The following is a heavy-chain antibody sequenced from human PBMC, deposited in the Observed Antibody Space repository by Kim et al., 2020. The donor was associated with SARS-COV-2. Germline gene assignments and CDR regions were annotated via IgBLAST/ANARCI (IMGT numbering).Heavy chain of an antibody. V-gene: IGHV4-59*08. CDR3: ARHDILTGYYPAPFDY. J-gene: IGHJ4*02. CDR1: GGSISSYY. D-gene: IGHD3-9*01. Sequence: SETLSLTCTVSGGSISSYYWSWIRQPPGKGLEWIGYIYYSGSTNYNPSLKSRVTISVDTSKNQFSLKLSSVTAADTAVYYCARHDILTGYYPAPFDYWGQGTLVTVSS. CDR2: IYYSGST.